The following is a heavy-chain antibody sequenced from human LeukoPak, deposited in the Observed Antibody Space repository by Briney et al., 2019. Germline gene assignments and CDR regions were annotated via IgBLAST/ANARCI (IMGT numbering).Heavy chain of an antibody. V-gene: IGHV3-33*03. Sequence: GGSLRLSCAASGFTFSSYGMHWVRQAPGKGLEWVAVIWYDGSNKYYADSVKGRFTVSRDNSKNTLFLQMNSLRAEDTAVYYCAKDGGLWVSTHWGDSWGRGTLVTVSS. D-gene: IGHD7-27*01. CDR2: IWYDGSNK. CDR1: GFTFSSYG. CDR3: AKDGGLWVSTHWGDS. J-gene: IGHJ4*02.